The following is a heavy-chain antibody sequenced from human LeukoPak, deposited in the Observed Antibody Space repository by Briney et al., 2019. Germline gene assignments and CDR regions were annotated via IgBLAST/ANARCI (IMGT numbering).Heavy chain of an antibody. J-gene: IGHJ4*02. V-gene: IGHV3-30*18. CDR3: AKDVRSSSQVPGY. CDR2: ISYDGSNK. Sequence: QAGGSLRLSCAASGFTFSSYGMHWVRQAPGKGLEWVAVISYDGSNKYYADSVKGRFTISRDNSKNTLYLQMNSLRAEDTAVYYCAKDVRSSSQVPGYWGQGTLVTVSS. CDR1: GFTFSSYG. D-gene: IGHD6-13*01.